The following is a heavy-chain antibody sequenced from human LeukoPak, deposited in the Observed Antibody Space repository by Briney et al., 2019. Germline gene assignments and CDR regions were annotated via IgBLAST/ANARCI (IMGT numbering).Heavy chain of an antibody. CDR3: ATGGGSTGTLVDRFDP. Sequence: SVNVSCTASGGTFSIYAISWVRQAPRQGLEWMGGIIPIFGTANYAQKFQGRVTITADESTSTAYMELSSLRSEDTAVYYCATGGGSTGTLVDRFDPWGQGTLVTVSS. J-gene: IGHJ5*02. V-gene: IGHV1-69*13. D-gene: IGHD1/OR15-1a*01. CDR1: GGTFSIYA. CDR2: IIPIFGTA.